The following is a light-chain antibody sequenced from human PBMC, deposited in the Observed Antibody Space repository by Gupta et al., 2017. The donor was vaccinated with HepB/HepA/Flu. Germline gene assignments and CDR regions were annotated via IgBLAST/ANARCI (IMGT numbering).Light chain of an antibody. CDR1: SSNIGAGYD. V-gene: IGLV1-40*01. CDR2: GNS. J-gene: IGLJ2*01. Sequence: QSVLTQPPPVSGAPGQRVTLSCTVSSSNIGAGYDVHWYQQLPGTAPKLLIYGNSNRPAGVPDRFSGSKSGTSASLAITGLQAEDEADYYCQSYDSSLSGLVFGGGTKLTVL. CDR3: QSYDSSLSGLV.